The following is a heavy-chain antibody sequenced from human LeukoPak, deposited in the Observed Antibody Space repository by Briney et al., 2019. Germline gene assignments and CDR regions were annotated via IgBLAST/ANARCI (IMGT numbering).Heavy chain of an antibody. V-gene: IGHV3-74*01. CDR1: GLTFRNYW. Sequence: GGSLRLSCAASGLTFRNYWMHWVRQAPGKGLVWVSRINSDGSDTTYADSVKGRFTISRDNAMNTLYLQMNSLRVEDTAVYYCARSSAVTTLSLTYWGLGTLVTVSS. J-gene: IGHJ4*02. CDR2: INSDGSDT. CDR3: ARSSAVTTLSLTY. D-gene: IGHD4-17*01.